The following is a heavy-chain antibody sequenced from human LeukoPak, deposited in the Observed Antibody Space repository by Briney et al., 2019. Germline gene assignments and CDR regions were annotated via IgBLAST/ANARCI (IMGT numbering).Heavy chain of an antibody. CDR2: MYFSGST. CDR1: GGSISSSSYY. Sequence: SETLSLTCIVSGGSISSSSYYWTWVRQPPGKGLEWIGSMYFSGSTYYNAALKIRLTISVDTSKNQFSLKLSSVTAADTAVYYCARPYSSSWYGSGAFDVWGQGTVVTVSS. D-gene: IGHD6-13*01. V-gene: IGHV4-39*01. CDR3: ARPYSSSWYGSGAFDV. J-gene: IGHJ3*01.